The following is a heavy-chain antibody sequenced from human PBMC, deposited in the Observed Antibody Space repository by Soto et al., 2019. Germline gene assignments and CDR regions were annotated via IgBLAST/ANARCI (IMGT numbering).Heavy chain of an antibody. CDR3: ARAYLTDRSGYYKLPYYFDY. Sequence: ASVKVSCKAAGYSFTSYGISWVRQAPGQGLEWMGWISAYNGNTNYAQKLQGRVTMTTDTSTSTAYMELRSLRSDDTAVYYCARAYLTDRSGYYKLPYYFDYWGQGTLVTVSS. V-gene: IGHV1-18*01. J-gene: IGHJ4*02. CDR2: ISAYNGNT. CDR1: GYSFTSYG. D-gene: IGHD3-22*01.